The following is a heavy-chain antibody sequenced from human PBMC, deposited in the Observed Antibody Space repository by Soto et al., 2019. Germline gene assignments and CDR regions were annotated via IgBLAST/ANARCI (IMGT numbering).Heavy chain of an antibody. J-gene: IGHJ4*02. CDR3: ARRITSSTGWDY. CDR1: GYMFTSYW. CDR2: IHGGDSNT. D-gene: IGHD6-19*01. Sequence: GESLKISCKGSGYMFTSYWIGWVRQMPGKGLEWMGIIHGGDSNTRYSPSFDGQVTISTDKSINTAYLQWSSLKASDTAMYYCARRITSSTGWDYWGQGTLVTVSS. V-gene: IGHV5-51*01.